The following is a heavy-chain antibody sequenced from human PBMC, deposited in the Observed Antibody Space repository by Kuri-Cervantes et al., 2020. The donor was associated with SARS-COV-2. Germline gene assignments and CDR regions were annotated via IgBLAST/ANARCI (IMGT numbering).Heavy chain of an antibody. D-gene: IGHD3-22*01. J-gene: IGHJ4*02. CDR2: IYYSGST. CDR1: GFTFSSYSMN. Sequence: GSLRLSCAASGFTFSSYSMNWVRQAPGKGLEWIGSIYYSGSTYYNPSLKSRVTISVDTSKNQFSLKLSSVTAADTAVYYYASAQGPYYYDSSGYYRFDYWGQGTLVTVSS. V-gene: IGHV4-59*05. CDR3: ASAQGPYYYDSSGYYRFDY.